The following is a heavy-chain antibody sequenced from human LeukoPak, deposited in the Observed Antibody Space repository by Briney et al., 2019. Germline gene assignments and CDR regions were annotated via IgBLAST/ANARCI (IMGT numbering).Heavy chain of an antibody. Sequence: ASVKVSCKASGYTFTSYYMHWVRQAPGQGLEWVGIINPSGGSTSYAQKFQGRVTMTRDTSTSTVYMELSSLRSEDTAVYYCARDASVRLRLGELSYSSYYFDYWGQGTLVTVSS. CDR2: INPSGGST. J-gene: IGHJ4*02. CDR1: GYTFTSYY. D-gene: IGHD3-16*02. V-gene: IGHV1-46*01. CDR3: ARDASVRLRLGELSYSSYYFDY.